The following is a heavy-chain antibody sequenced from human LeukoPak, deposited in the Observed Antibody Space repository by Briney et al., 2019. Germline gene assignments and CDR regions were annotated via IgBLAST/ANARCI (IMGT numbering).Heavy chain of an antibody. CDR3: AGPSGRYYYYYMDV. J-gene: IGHJ6*03. CDR1: GYTFTGYY. Sequence: ASVKVSCKASGYTFTGYYMHWVRQAPGQGLEWMGWINPNSGGTNYAQKFQGRVTMTRDTSKNQFSLKLSSVTAADTAVYYCAGPSGRYYYYYMDVWGKGTTVTVSS. V-gene: IGHV1-2*02. CDR2: INPNSGGT.